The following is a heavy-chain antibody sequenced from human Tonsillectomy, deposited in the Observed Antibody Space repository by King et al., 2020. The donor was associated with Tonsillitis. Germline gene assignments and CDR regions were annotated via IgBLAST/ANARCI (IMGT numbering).Heavy chain of an antibody. Sequence: VQLVESGGGLVQPGRSLRLSCTASGFTFGAYAVSWVRQAPGKGLEWVGLIRSKPYGGTTEYAASVGSSFTFYRDDSKSIAYLQMNSLRTEDTAVYYCTRGSNYYDNSGSDAFDIWGQGTMVTVSS. J-gene: IGHJ3*02. V-gene: IGHV3-49*04. CDR1: GFTFGAYA. CDR2: IRSKPYGGTT. CDR3: TRGSNYYDNSGSDAFDI. D-gene: IGHD3-22*01.